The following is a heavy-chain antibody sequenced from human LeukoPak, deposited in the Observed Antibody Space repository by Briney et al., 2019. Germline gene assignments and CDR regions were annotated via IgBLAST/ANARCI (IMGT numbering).Heavy chain of an antibody. CDR1: GDSVTSNSAA. Sequence: PSQTFSLTCAISGDSVTSNSAAWNWIRQSPSRGLEWLGRTYYRSKWFNDYAVSVKSRMTINPDTSKNQISLQLNSVTPEDTAVYYCARAITIIRGTLSPFDYWGQGTLVTVSS. D-gene: IGHD3-10*01. V-gene: IGHV6-1*01. J-gene: IGHJ4*02. CDR3: ARAITIIRGTLSPFDY. CDR2: TYYRSKWFN.